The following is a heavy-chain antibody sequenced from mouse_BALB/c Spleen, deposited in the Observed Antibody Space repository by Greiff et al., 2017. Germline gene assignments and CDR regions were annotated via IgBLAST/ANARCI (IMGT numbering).Heavy chain of an antibody. CDR3: AAYDGYSYYAMDY. CDR2: INPYNDGT. Sequence: VHVKQSGPELVKPGASVKMSCKASGYTFTSYVMHWVKQKPGQGLEWIGYINPYNDGTKYNEKFKGKATLTSDKSSSTAYMELSSLTSEDSAVYYCAAYDGYSYYAMDYWGQGTSVTVSS. D-gene: IGHD2-3*01. J-gene: IGHJ4*01. V-gene: IGHV1-14*01. CDR1: GYTFTSYV.